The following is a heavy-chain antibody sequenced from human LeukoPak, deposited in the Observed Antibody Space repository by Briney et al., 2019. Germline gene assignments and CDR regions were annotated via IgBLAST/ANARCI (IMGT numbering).Heavy chain of an antibody. CDR3: ASDSSSGYSYGIFDY. CDR2: IIPILGIA. V-gene: IGHV1-69*02. D-gene: IGHD5-18*01. Sequence: ASVKVSCKASGGTFSSYTISWVRQAPGQGLEWMGRIIPILGIANYAQKFQGRVTITADKSTSTAYMELSSLRSEDTAVYCCASDSSSGYSYGIFDYWGQGTLVTVPS. CDR1: GGTFSSYT. J-gene: IGHJ4*02.